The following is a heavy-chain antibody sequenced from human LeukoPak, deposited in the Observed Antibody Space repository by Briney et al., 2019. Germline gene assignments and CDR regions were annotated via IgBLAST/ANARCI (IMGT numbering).Heavy chain of an antibody. CDR3: AKESLVVIESYFDN. CDR2: ITGSGQTK. CDR1: GFSFCDYA. V-gene: IGHV3-23*01. D-gene: IGHD3-22*01. J-gene: IGHJ4*02. Sequence: GSLRISCLVSGFSFCDYAMSWVRPAPGGGLEWVSAITGSGQTKYYTDSVKGRFTMSRDNSKNTLYLQMNSLRDEDTAEYFCAKESLVVIESYFDNWGQGTLVLVSS.